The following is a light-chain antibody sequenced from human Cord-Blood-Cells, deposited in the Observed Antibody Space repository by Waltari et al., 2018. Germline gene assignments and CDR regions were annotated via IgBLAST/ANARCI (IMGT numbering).Light chain of an antibody. CDR2: EGS. Sequence: QSALTQPASVSGSPGQSITISCTGTNSDVGSYNLVSWYQQHPGKAPKLMIYEGSKRPSGVSNRCSGSKSGNTASLTISGLQAEDEADYYCCSYAGSSTYVFGTGTKVTVL. V-gene: IGLV2-23*01. CDR1: NSDVGSYNL. CDR3: CSYAGSSTYV. J-gene: IGLJ1*01.